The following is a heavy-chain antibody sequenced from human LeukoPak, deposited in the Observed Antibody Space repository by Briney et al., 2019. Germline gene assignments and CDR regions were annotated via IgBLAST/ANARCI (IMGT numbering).Heavy chain of an antibody. D-gene: IGHD6-13*01. CDR3: ARVNPAAAGTYYFDY. CDR2: INPNSGGT. V-gene: IGHV1-2*02. J-gene: IGHJ4*02. Sequence: ASVKVSCKASGYTFTGYYIHWVRQAPGQGLEWLGWINPNSGGTNYAQNFQGRVTMTRDTSISSAYMELSSLRSDDTAIYYCARVNPAAAGTYYFDYWGQGTLVTVSS. CDR1: GYTFTGYY.